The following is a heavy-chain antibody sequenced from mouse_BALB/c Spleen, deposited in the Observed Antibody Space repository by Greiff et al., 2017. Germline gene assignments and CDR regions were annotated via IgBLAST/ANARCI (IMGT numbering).Heavy chain of an antibody. J-gene: IGHJ4*01. CDR1: GFTFSSFG. Sequence: EVKLVESGGGLVQPGGSRKLSCAASGFTFSSFGMPWVRQAPEKGLEWVAYISSGSSTIYYADTVKGRFTISRDNPKNTLFLQMTSLRSEDTAMYYCARRSYDGYPPYYAMDYWGQGTSVTVSS. CDR2: ISSGSSTI. V-gene: IGHV5-17*02. CDR3: ARRSYDGYPPYYAMDY. D-gene: IGHD2-3*01.